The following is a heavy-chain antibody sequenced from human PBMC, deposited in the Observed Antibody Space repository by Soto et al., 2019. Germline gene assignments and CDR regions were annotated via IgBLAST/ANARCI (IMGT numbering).Heavy chain of an antibody. CDR1: GGSFSGYY. CDR3: ARAGNKGDGYKTDY. D-gene: IGHD5-12*01. CDR2: INHSGST. V-gene: IGHV4-34*01. Sequence: KASETLSLTCAVYGGSFSGYYWSWIRQPPGRGLEWIGEINHSGSTNYNPSLKSRVTISVDTSKNQFSLKLSSVTAADTAMYYCARAGNKGDGYKTDYWGQGTLVTVSS. J-gene: IGHJ4*02.